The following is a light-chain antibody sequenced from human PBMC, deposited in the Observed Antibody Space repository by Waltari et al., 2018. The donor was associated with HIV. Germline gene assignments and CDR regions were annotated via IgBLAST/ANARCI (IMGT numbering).Light chain of an antibody. CDR3: QQRRNWPPMYT. V-gene: IGKV3-11*01. CDR1: QSVSSS. Sequence: EIVLTQSPATLSLSPGARATLSCRASQSVSSSLAWYQQKPGQTPRLLIYDASNRATGIPARFSGSGSGTDFTLTISSLEPEDFAVYYCQQRRNWPPMYTFGQGTKLEIK. J-gene: IGKJ2*01. CDR2: DAS.